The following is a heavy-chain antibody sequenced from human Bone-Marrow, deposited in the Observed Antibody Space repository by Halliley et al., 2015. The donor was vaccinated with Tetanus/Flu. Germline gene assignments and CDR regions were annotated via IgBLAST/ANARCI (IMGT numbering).Heavy chain of an antibody. Sequence: QLVQSGAEVKKPGESLKISCKGSGCTFTSYWIVWVRQMPGRGLEWMGIIYPGGSNTRYSPSFQGQVTISADKSIRTAYLQRSSLQAADTAVHYCGKRIALANTGHYFDYWGQGTLVTVSS. CDR2: IYPGGSNT. D-gene: IGHD6-19*01. CDR1: GCTFTSYW. J-gene: IGHJ4*02. CDR3: GKRIALANTGHYFDY. V-gene: IGHV5-51*03.